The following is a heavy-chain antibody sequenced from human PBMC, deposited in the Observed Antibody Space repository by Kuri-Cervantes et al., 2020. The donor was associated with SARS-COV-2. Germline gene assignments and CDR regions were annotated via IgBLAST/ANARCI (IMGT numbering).Heavy chain of an antibody. CDR2: ISSSDSAI. CDR3: TRGRYAFDI. J-gene: IGHJ3*02. Sequence: GESLKISCAASGFTFSSYEMNWVRQAPGKGLEWVSYISSSDSAIYYADSVKGRFTISRDNAKSSLFLQMDSLTAEDTAVYYCTRGRYAFDIWGQGTLVTVSS. CDR1: GFTFSSYE. V-gene: IGHV3-48*03.